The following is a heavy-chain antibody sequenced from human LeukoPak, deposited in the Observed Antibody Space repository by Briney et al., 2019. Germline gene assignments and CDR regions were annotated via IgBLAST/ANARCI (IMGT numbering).Heavy chain of an antibody. V-gene: IGHV4-30-4*08. Sequence: SQTLSLTCTVSGGSISSGDYYWSWIRQPPGKGLEWIGYIYYSGSTNYNPSLKSRVSISVDRSKNQFSLKLSSVTAADTAVYYCARGLGEEGDYFDYWGQGTLVTVSS. CDR2: IYYSGST. J-gene: IGHJ4*02. CDR3: ARGLGEEGDYFDY. CDR1: GGSISSGDYY. D-gene: IGHD5-12*01.